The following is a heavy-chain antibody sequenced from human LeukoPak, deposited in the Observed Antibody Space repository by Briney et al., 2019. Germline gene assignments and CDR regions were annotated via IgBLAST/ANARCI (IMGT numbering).Heavy chain of an antibody. J-gene: IGHJ1*01. CDR2: IKQDGSEK. D-gene: IGHD3-9*01. V-gene: IGHV3-7*04. CDR3: ARDSLWSYDILTGYFGGDGYFQH. Sequence: GGSLRLSCAASGFTVSSNYMSWVRQAPGKGLEWVANIKQDGSEKFYVDSVKGRFTISRDNAKNSLYLQMNSLRAEDTAVYYCARDSLWSYDILTGYFGGDGYFQHWGQGTLVTVSS. CDR1: GFTVSSNY.